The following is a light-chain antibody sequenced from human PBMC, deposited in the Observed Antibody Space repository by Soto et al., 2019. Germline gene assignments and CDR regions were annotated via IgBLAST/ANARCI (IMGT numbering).Light chain of an antibody. J-gene: IGKJ4*01. CDR3: QQHANYPIT. CDR1: QSISSW. CDR2: KAS. V-gene: IGKV1-5*03. Sequence: DIQMTQSPSTLSASVGDRIIITCRASQSISSWLAWYQQKAGKAPNLLIYKASTLETGVPSRFSGSASGTEFTLTISSLQPDDFATYYCQQHANYPITFGGGTKVDIK.